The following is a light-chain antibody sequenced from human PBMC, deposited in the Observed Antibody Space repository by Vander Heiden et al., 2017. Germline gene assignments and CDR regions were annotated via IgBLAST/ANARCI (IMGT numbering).Light chain of an antibody. CDR2: GSS. J-gene: IGKJ5*01. CDR3: QQDNNWPLT. Sequence: EIVMTQSPATLSVSPGERATLSCRASQSVSDILAWYQQKPGQAPRLLIYGSSTRATGVPARFSGSGSGTEFTLTISSLQSEDFAVYYCQQDNNWPLTFGQGTRLEIK. CDR1: QSVSDI. V-gene: IGKV3-15*01.